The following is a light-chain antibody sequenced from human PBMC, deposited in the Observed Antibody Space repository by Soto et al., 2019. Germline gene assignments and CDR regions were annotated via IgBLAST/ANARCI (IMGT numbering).Light chain of an antibody. J-gene: IGKJ4*01. Sequence: DVQLTQSPSTLSTSVGDRVAITCQASQNIVNYLNWFQHRPGKAPQLLISDASHLEPGVPSRFSGQRSGTDFTLIINNLQPEDFATYYCQQYEELPLTFCGGTRV. CDR2: DAS. CDR3: QQYEELPLT. V-gene: IGKV1-33*01. CDR1: QNIVNY.